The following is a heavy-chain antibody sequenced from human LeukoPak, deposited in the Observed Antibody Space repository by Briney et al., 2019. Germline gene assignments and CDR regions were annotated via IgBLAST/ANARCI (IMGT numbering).Heavy chain of an antibody. J-gene: IGHJ4*02. CDR3: AKDYGSGSYYWHY. CDR2: IFSGGRT. V-gene: IGHV3-53*01. CDR1: GFTVSGNY. Sequence: GGSQRLSCAASGFTVSGNYMSWVRQAPGKGLEWVALIFSGGRTYYADSVKGRFTISRDDSKNTLYLQMNSLRAEDTAVYYCAKDYGSGSYYWHYWGQGTLVTVSS. D-gene: IGHD3-10*01.